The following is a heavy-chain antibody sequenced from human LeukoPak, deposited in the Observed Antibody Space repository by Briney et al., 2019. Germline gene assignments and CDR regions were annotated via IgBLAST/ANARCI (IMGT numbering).Heavy chain of an antibody. J-gene: IGHJ6*03. D-gene: IGHD3-16*01. Sequence: PGGSLRLSCAASGFTFSSYGMHWVRQAPGKGLEWVAVIWYDGSNKYYADSVKGRFTISRDNSKNTLYLQMNSLRAEDTAVYYCAEDTDAYGGDMDVWGKGTTVTVSS. V-gene: IGHV3-33*06. CDR1: GFTFSSYG. CDR3: AEDTDAYGGDMDV. CDR2: IWYDGSNK.